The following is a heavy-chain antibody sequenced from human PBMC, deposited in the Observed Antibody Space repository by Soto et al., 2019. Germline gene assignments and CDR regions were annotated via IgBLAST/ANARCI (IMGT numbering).Heavy chain of an antibody. CDR1: GYTFTGYY. D-gene: IGHD2-2*01. V-gene: IGHV1-2*02. CDR2: INPNSGGT. J-gene: IGHJ4*02. Sequence: GASVKVSCKASGYTFTGYYMHWVRQAPGQGLEWMGWINPNSGGTNYAQKFQGRVTMTRDTSISTAYMELSRLRSADTAVYYCASEAQGTSGPFFGYWGQGTLVTVSS. CDR3: ASEAQGTSGPFFGY.